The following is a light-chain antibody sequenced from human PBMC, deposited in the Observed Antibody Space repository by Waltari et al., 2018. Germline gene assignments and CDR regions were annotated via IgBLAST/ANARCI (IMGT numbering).Light chain of an antibody. V-gene: IGKV4-1*01. CDR1: QSVLYSSNNKNY. Sequence: DIVMTQSPDSLAVSLGERATINCKSSQSVLYSSNNKNYLAWYQQKPEQAPKVLIYWGSARESGGPDRFRGSGSGTYFPLTLSSLKAEDVAVYYCQQYYGSPYTFAQGTKLEIK. CDR2: WGS. J-gene: IGKJ2*01. CDR3: QQYYGSPYT.